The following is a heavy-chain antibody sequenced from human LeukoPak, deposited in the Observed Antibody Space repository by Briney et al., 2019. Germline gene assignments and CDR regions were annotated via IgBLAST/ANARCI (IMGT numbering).Heavy chain of an antibody. J-gene: IGHJ5*02. CDR2: MNPNSGNT. Sequence: ASVKVSCKASGYTFTSYDINWVRQATGQGLEWMGWMNPNSGNTGYAQKFQGRVTMTRNTSISTAYMELSSLRSEDTAVYYCARGVLRYFDWLLFSRGNWFDPWGQGTLVTVSS. D-gene: IGHD3-9*01. V-gene: IGHV1-8*01. CDR3: ARGVLRYFDWLLFSRGNWFDP. CDR1: GYTFTSYD.